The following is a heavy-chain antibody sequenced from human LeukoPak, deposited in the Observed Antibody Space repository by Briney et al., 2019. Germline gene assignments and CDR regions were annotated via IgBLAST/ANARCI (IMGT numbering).Heavy chain of an antibody. D-gene: IGHD3-10*01. J-gene: IGHJ3*02. CDR1: GFTFVSYN. Sequence: GGSLRLSCAASGFTFVSYNMNWVRQAPGKGLEWVAYISSSSSLIYYAGSVKGRFTVSRDSVKRSLYLQMNSLRAEDTAVYYCARHYGAMYYYGPGFVAFDIWGQGTMVTVSS. V-gene: IGHV3-48*01. CDR2: ISSSSSLI. CDR3: ARHYGAMYYYGPGFVAFDI.